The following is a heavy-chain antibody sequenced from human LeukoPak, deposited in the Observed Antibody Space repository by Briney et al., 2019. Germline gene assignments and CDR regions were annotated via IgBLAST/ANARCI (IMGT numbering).Heavy chain of an antibody. Sequence: PSETLSLTCSVSGGSVTSGTYYWTWIRQSAWKGLGWIGYIYYTGTTNYNPSLKSRVTISLDTSKNQFSLRVSSVTAADTGTYYCASPGPDYGDYAYAYWGQGSLVTVSS. D-gene: IGHD4-17*01. J-gene: IGHJ4*02. CDR1: GGSVTSGTYY. CDR3: ASPGPDYGDYAYAY. V-gene: IGHV4-61*01. CDR2: IYYTGTT.